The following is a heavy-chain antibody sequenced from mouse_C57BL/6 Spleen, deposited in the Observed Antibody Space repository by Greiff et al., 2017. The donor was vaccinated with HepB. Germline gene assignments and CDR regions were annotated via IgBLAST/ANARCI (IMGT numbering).Heavy chain of an antibody. V-gene: IGHV1-50*01. CDR1: GYTFTSYW. Sequence: QVQLQQPGAELVKPGASVKLSCKASGYTFTSYWMQWVKQRPGQGLEWIGEIDPSDSYTNYNQKFKGKATLTVDTSSSTAYMQLSSLTSEDSAVYYCARVEGAMDDWGQGTSVTVSS. CDR3: ARVEGAMDD. CDR2: IDPSDSYT. J-gene: IGHJ4*01.